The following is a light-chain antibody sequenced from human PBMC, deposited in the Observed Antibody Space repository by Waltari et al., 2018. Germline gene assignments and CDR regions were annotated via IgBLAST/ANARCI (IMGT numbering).Light chain of an antibody. V-gene: IGKV2-30*02. CDR1: QSLVPVDGDTY. J-gene: IGKJ2*01. CDR3: MQGTRWPYT. CDR2: CVC. Sequence: VMTQSPVSLSVTLGQAASISCKSSQSLVPVDGDTYLNWFHQRPGQSPRRLIYCVCNGDSGVPDRFSGSGSGTDFTLRISRVEAEDVGVYYCMQGTRWPYTFGQGTQLDIK.